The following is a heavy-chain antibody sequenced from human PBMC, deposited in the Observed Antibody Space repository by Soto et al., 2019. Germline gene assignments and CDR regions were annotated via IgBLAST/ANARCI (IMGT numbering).Heavy chain of an antibody. Sequence: SQTLSLTCAISGDSVSSNTATWNWIRQSTSRGLEWLGRTYYRSQWFNNYAVSVKSRITVNPDTSKNQFSLQLSSVTPEDTAVYYCARDGVVRDTGGYGMDVWGHGTTVTVSS. CDR1: GDSVSSNTAT. V-gene: IGHV6-1*01. D-gene: IGHD2-8*02. CDR3: ARDGVVRDTGGYGMDV. CDR2: TYYRSQWFN. J-gene: IGHJ6*02.